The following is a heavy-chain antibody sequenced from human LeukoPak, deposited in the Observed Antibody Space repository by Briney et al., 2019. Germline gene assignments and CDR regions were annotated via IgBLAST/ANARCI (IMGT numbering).Heavy chain of an antibody. Sequence: SQTLSLTCAISGDSVSSNSAAWNWIRQSPSRGLEWLGRTYYRSKWHNAYAVSVKSRITINPDTSKNQFSLQLKSVTPEDSAVYYCARDQAYCGGDCYRVWGTDIWGQGTVVTVSS. J-gene: IGHJ3*02. CDR1: GDSVSSNSAA. CDR3: ARDQAYCGGDCYRVWGTDI. CDR2: TYYRSKWHN. D-gene: IGHD2-21*02. V-gene: IGHV6-1*01.